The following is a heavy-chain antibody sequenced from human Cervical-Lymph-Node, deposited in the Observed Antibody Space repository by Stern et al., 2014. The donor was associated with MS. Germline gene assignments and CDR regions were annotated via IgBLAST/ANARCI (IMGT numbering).Heavy chain of an antibody. Sequence: DQLVESGGAVVQPGRSLRLSCAASGFTFSSYGMHWVRQAPGKGLEWVTVISGDGNHKDYAASVKGRFTSSRDNSKNTLHLQMNSVTPDDTAIYYCARDYEDTSMLFDHWGQGTLVTVSS. J-gene: IGHJ4*02. V-gene: IGHV3-30*03. CDR3: ARDYEDTSMLFDH. CDR2: ISGDGNHK. D-gene: IGHD2-8*01. CDR1: GFTFSSYG.